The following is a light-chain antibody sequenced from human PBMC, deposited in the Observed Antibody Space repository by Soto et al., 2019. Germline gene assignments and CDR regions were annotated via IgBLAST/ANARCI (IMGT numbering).Light chain of an antibody. CDR1: NIGGKD. CDR2: DDT. J-gene: IGLJ2*01. CDR3: QVWDSSSDHVV. Sequence: SYELTQPPSVSVAPGQAARTTCGGNNIGGKDVHWYQQKPGQAPVLVVYDDTDRPSGIPERFSGSKSGNTATLTISRVEAEDEADHYCQVWDSSSDHVVFGGGTKLTVL. V-gene: IGLV3-21*02.